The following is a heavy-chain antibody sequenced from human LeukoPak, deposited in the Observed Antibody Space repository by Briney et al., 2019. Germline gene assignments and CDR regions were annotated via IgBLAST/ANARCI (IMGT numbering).Heavy chain of an antibody. CDR1: GGSMSSYY. CDR2: IYYSGNT. Sequence: SETLSLTCTVSGGSMSSYYWSWIRQPPGKGLEWIGYIYYSGNTNYNPSLKSRVTISVDTSKNQFSLKLSSVTAADTAVYYCARVISRYSSGWYYFDYWGQGSLVTVSS. D-gene: IGHD6-19*01. CDR3: ARVISRYSSGWYYFDY. V-gene: IGHV4-59*01. J-gene: IGHJ4*02.